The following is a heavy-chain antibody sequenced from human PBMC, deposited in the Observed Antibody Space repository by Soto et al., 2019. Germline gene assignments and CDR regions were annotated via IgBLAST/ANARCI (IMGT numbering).Heavy chain of an antibody. CDR1: GFTFSSYA. J-gene: IGHJ4*02. CDR3: ARARGNDWFSAY. D-gene: IGHD3-9*01. CDR2: FDGSSGHT. V-gene: IGHV3-23*01. Sequence: GGSLRLSCAASGFTFSSYAMSWVRQAPGKGLEWVSVFDGSSGHTYYANSVKGRFTISKDSADNSLTLQMTSLRAEDTAVYPCARARGNDWFSAYWGQGTLVTVSS.